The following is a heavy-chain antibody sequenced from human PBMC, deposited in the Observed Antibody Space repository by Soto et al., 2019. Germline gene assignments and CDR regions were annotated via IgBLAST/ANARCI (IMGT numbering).Heavy chain of an antibody. CDR2: IAYHGGSK. Sequence: PGGSLRLSCVVSGAPLSSYAMFWVRQAPGKALEWVAAIAYHGGSKYHAESVRGRFSVSRDVSQNTLYLQMNSLRSEDTAVYYCARDRTTAMDTFYSWGQETLVTVS. D-gene: IGHD5-18*01. CDR3: ARDRTTAMDTFYS. J-gene: IGHJ4*02. V-gene: IGHV3-30-3*01. CDR1: GAPLSSYA.